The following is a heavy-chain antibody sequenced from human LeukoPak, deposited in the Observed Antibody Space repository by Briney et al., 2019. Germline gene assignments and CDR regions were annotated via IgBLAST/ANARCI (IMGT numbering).Heavy chain of an antibody. CDR1: GFTVSSNY. CDR3: ARDRWPVTRIQNYYYMDV. J-gene: IGHJ6*03. V-gene: IGHV3-53*01. CDR2: IYSGGST. D-gene: IGHD4-17*01. Sequence: PGGSLRLSCAASGFTVSSNYMSWVRQAPGKGLEWVSVIYSGGSTYYADSVKGRFTISRDNSKNTLYLQMNSLRAEDTAVYYCARDRWPVTRIQNYYYMDVWGKGTTVTVSS.